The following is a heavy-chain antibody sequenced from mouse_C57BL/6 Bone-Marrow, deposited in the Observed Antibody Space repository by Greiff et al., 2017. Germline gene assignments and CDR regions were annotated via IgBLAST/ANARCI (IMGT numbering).Heavy chain of an antibody. V-gene: IGHV5-6*01. CDR3: ARLITTVVAKGFDY. CDR2: ISSGGSYT. Sequence: EVKVVESGGDLVKPGGSLKLSCAASGFTFSSYGMSWVRQTPDKRLEWVATISSGGSYTYYPDSVKGRFTISRENAKNTLYLQMGSLKSEDTAMYYCARLITTVVAKGFDYWGQGTTLTVSS. D-gene: IGHD1-1*01. CDR1: GFTFSSYG. J-gene: IGHJ2*01.